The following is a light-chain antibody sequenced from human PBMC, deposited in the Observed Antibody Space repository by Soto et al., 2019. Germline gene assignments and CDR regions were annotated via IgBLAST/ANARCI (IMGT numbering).Light chain of an antibody. Sequence: EILMTQSPVTLSVSPGERVTLSCRASQSVSDNLAWYQQKPGQAPSLLIYGAFTRATGVPARFSGSGSGTEFTLTISSLQSEDFAVYYCQQYDTWPLTFGGGTKV. V-gene: IGKV3-15*01. CDR1: QSVSDN. CDR2: GAF. CDR3: QQYDTWPLT. J-gene: IGKJ4*01.